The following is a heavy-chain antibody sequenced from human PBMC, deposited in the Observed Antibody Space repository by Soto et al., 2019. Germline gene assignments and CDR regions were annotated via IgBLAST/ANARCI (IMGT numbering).Heavy chain of an antibody. J-gene: IGHJ5*02. CDR2: IYDSGST. CDR3: ASIYDSSGYYYGNNWCDP. D-gene: IGHD3-22*01. V-gene: IGHV4-31*03. Sequence: QVQLQESGPGLVKPSQTLSLTCSVSGASISSGDYYWSWIRQHPGKGLEWIGYIYDSGSTYYNPSLKSRVTISVDTSKNQFSLKLSSVTAADTAVYYCASIYDSSGYYYGNNWCDPWGQGTLVTVSS. CDR1: GASISSGDYY.